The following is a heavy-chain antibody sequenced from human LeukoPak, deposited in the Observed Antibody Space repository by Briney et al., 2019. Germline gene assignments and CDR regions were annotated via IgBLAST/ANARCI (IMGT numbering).Heavy chain of an antibody. Sequence: PGGSLRLSCAASGFXVTSNSMNWVRQAPGKGLEWVSVISTGDEIHYAESVRGRFTISRDSSSNTLSLRMNSLRVEDTAIYYCATSQGPGNHWFDPWGQGTLVTVSS. CDR2: ISTGDEI. CDR1: GFXVTSNS. V-gene: IGHV3-53*01. CDR3: ATSQGPGNHWFDP. J-gene: IGHJ5*02.